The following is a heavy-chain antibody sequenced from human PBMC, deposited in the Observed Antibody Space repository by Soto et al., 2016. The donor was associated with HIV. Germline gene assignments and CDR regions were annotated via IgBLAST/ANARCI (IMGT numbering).Heavy chain of an antibody. J-gene: IGHJ5*02. CDR1: GFTFSSYA. CDR2: ISNDDSTT. CDR3: VKSGPGWDLLLDL. V-gene: IGHV3-64D*06. D-gene: IGHD1-26*01. Sequence: EVHLVESGGGLVQPGGSLRLSCSVSGFTFSSYAFHWVRQAPGKGLESVSGISNDDSTTYYADSVKGRFTISRDNSKKTLYLQMSSLRPEDSALYYCVKSGPGWDLLLDLWGHGTLVTVSS.